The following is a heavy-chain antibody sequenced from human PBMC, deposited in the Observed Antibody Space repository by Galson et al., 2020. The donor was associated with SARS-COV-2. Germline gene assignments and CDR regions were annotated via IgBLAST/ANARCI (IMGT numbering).Heavy chain of an antibody. J-gene: IGHJ2*01. V-gene: IGHV5-51*01. CDR2: IYPGDSDT. CDR1: GYSFASYW. Sequence: GESLKISCKGSGYSFASYWIVWVRQMPGKGLEWMGIIYPGDSDTKYSPSFQGQVTISADTSISTAYLQWSSLKASDTAMYYCARRAGTYSGWYFDLGGRGTLVTVSS. CDR3: ARRAGTYSGWYFDL. D-gene: IGHD1-26*01.